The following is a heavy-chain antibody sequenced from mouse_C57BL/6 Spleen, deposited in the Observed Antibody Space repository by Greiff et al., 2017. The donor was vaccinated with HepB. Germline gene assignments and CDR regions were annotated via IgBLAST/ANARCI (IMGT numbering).Heavy chain of an antibody. Sequence: EVMLVESGGGLVKPGGSLKLSCAASGFTFSSYTMSWVRQTPEKRLEWVATISGGGGNTYYPDSVKGRFTISRDNAKNTLYLQMSSLRSEDTALYYCARSIYYDYYFDYWGQGTTLTVSS. D-gene: IGHD2-4*01. V-gene: IGHV5-9*01. CDR2: ISGGGGNT. CDR1: GFTFSSYT. CDR3: ARSIYYDYYFDY. J-gene: IGHJ2*01.